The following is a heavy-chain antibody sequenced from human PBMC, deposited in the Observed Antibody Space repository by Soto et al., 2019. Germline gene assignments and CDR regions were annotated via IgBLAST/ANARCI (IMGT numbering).Heavy chain of an antibody. CDR3: RSSSRYSTDV. J-gene: IGHJ6*02. D-gene: IGHD6-19*01. V-gene: IGHV4-39*01. CDR1: GGSISSSFY. Sequence: QLQLQESSRGLVKPSETLSLSCTVSGGSISSSFYWGWIRQPPGKGLEWIGSIYGTGNTYYNPSLKGRVTISADTSKNQFFLNLISVTAADTAVYYCRSSSRYSTDVWGQGATVTVSS. CDR2: IYGTGNT.